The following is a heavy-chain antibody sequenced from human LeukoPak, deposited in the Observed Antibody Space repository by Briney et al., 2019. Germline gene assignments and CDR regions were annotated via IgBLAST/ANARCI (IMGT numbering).Heavy chain of an antibody. D-gene: IGHD3-10*01. J-gene: IGHJ5*02. CDR1: GGTFSSYA. CDR3: ARIMYYYGSGSYYKPHNWFDP. Sequence: SVKVSCEASGGTFSSYAISWVRQAPGQGLEWMGGIIPIFGTANYAQKFQGRVTITADKSTSTAYMELSRLRSDDTAVYYCARIMYYYGSGSYYKPHNWFDPWGQGTLVTVSS. CDR2: IIPIFGTA. V-gene: IGHV1-69*06.